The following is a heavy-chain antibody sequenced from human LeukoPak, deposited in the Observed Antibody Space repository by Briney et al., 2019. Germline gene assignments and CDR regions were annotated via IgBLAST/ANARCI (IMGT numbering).Heavy chain of an antibody. Sequence: PGGSLRLSCAASGFTVSGYWMSWVRQAPGKGLEWVANIKQDGSAQNYVDSVKGRLTTSRDNAKNSLFLQMNSLRVEDTALYYCARGLRYFDWLLFEFDYWGQGTLVTVSS. J-gene: IGHJ4*02. D-gene: IGHD3-9*01. V-gene: IGHV3-7*01. CDR3: ARGLRYFDWLLFEFDY. CDR2: IKQDGSAQ. CDR1: GFTVSGYW.